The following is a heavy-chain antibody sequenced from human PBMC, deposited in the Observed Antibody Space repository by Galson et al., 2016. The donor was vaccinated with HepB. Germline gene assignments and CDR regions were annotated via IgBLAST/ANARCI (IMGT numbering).Heavy chain of an antibody. CDR3: ARAPVTSTTCCYYFDY. D-gene: IGHD2-2*01. CDR1: GFTFSTYA. CDR2: IIHSGGTT. Sequence: SLRLSCAASGFTFSTYAMNWVRQAPGKGLEWVSIIHSGGTTYYADSVKGRFTISKDNSKNTLYLQMNSLRAEDTAVYYCARAPVTSTTCCYYFDYWGQGTLVTVSS. V-gene: IGHV3-23*01. J-gene: IGHJ4*02.